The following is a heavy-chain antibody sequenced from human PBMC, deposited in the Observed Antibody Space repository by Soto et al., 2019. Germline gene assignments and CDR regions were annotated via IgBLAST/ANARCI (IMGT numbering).Heavy chain of an antibody. CDR1: GYTLTSYG. D-gene: IGHD4-17*01. CDR3: ARERKGVGYGDYLY. Sequence: QVQLVQSGAEVKKPGASVKVSSKASGYTLTSYGISWERQAPGQGLEWMGWISAYNGNTNYAQKLQGRVTMTTDTSTSTAYMELRSLRSDDTAVYYCARERKGVGYGDYLYWGQGTLVTDSS. V-gene: IGHV1-18*01. J-gene: IGHJ4*02. CDR2: ISAYNGNT.